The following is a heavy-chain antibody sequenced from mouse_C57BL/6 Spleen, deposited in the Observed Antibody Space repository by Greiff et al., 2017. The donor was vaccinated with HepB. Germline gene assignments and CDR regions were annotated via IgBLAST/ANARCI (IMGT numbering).Heavy chain of an antibody. J-gene: IGHJ4*01. CDR1: GYTFTSYW. Sequence: QVQLQQPGAELVMPGASVKLSCKASGYTFTSYWMHWVKQRPGQGLEWIGEIDPSDSYTNYNQKFKGKSTLTVDKSSSTAYMQLSSLTSEDSAVYYCARHYGYDYYAMDYWGQGTSVTVSS. CDR3: ARHYGYDYYAMDY. D-gene: IGHD2-2*01. V-gene: IGHV1-69*01. CDR2: IDPSDSYT.